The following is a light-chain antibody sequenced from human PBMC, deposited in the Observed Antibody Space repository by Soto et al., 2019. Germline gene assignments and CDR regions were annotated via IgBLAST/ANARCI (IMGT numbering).Light chain of an antibody. J-gene: IGLJ1*01. Sequence: QSARPRLPSPPGLPGRPVTIPATEPSSDVGGYNFVSWYQQHPGKAPKLMIYEVSKRPSGVPDRFSGSKSGNTASLTVSGLQAEDEADYYCSSYAGSNNLIFGTGTKVTVL. CDR1: SSDVGGYNF. CDR3: SSYAGSNNLI. V-gene: IGLV2-8*01. CDR2: EVS.